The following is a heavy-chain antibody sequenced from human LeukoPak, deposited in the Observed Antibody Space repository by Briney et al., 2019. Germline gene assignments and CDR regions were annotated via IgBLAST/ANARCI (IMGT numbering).Heavy chain of an antibody. D-gene: IGHD6-13*01. J-gene: IGHJ4*02. CDR2: TYYRSTWLN. CDR1: GDTVSSNTAA. V-gene: IGHV6-1*01. CDR3: TRAQDRSLDY. Sequence: SQTLSLTRAISGDTVSSNTAAYNWLRLSPSRGLEWLGRTYYRSTWLNDYAPSVRGRITVNPDTSKNQFSLQLNSVTPEDTAVYYCTRAQDRSLDYWGQGTLVTVSS.